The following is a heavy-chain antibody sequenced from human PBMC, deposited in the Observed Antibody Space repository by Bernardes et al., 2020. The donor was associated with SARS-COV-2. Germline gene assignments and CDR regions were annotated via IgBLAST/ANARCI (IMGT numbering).Heavy chain of an antibody. Sequence: PQTLSPTSTVSGRSISSISDYCGWLLKPPGKGLGWIGSIDYRGTTYYNPSLKSRVTISVDTSKNQFSMKLRSVTAADLAVYYCARHARITIVGVVIIPCWFDTWGQGTLVTVSS. CDR3: ARHARITIVGVVIIPCWFDT. J-gene: IGHJ5*02. V-gene: IGHV4-39*01. D-gene: IGHD3-3*01. CDR2: IDYRGTT. CDR1: GRSISSISDY.